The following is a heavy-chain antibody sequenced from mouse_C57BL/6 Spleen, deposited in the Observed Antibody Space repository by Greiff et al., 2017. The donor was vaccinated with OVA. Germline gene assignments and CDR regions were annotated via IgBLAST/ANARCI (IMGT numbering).Heavy chain of an antibody. J-gene: IGHJ2*01. CDR2: IDPGSGGP. D-gene: IGHD2-3*01. V-gene: IGHV1-54*01. Sequence: QVQLKESGAELVRPGTSVTVSCKASGYAFTNYVIEWVKQRPGQGLEWIGVIDPGSGGPNYNEKFKGKATLTADKSSSTAYMQLSSLTSEDSAVYFCARRYGYYEVLYYFDYWGQGTTLTVSS. CDR1: GYAFTNYV. CDR3: ARRYGYYEVLYYFDY.